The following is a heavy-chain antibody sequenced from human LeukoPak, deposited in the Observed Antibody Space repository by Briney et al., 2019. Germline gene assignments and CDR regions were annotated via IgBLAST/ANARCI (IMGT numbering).Heavy chain of an antibody. Sequence: SETLSLTCTVSGGSISSGGYYWSWIRQHPGKGLEWIGYIYYSGSTYYNPSLKSRVTISVDTSKNQFSLKLSSVTAADTAVYYCARAASIYSSSQFDYWGQGTLVTVSS. D-gene: IGHD6-6*01. CDR2: IYYSGST. CDR1: GGSISSGGYY. J-gene: IGHJ4*02. V-gene: IGHV4-31*03. CDR3: ARAASIYSSSQFDY.